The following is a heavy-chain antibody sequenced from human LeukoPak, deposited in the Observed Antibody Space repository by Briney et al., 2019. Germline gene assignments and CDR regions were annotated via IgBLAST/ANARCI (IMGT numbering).Heavy chain of an antibody. CDR3: AREGDSNDAFDI. CDR1: GLPSSGYS. J-gene: IGHJ3*02. CDR2: ISSSSSYI. V-gene: IGHV3-21*01. Sequence: GGSLRLSCAASGLPSSGYSMNWVRQAQGKGLGWVSSISSSSSYIYYADSVKGRFTISRDNAKNSLYLQMNSLRAEDTAVYYCAREGDSNDAFDIWGQGTMVTVSS. D-gene: IGHD4-11*01.